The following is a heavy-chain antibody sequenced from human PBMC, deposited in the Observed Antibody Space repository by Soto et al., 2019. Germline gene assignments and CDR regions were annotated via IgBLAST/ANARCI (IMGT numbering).Heavy chain of an antibody. CDR1: GFTFTNYW. CDR2: INPSGAKT. D-gene: IGHD4-17*01. CDR3: ARDFCDYGANPDH. J-gene: IGHJ5*02. V-gene: IGHV1-46*01. Sequence: QVHLVQSGAEVKKPGAAVKVACKTSGFTFTNYWMHWVRQAPGQGLEWMGIINPSGAKTSYAQKFHGRINMTRDSSTGTVHMELISRTSGDTDVYFFARDFCDYGANPDHLSQGTLVTVS.